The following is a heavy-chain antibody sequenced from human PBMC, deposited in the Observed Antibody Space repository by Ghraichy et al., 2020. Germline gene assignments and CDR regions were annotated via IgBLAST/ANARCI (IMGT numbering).Heavy chain of an antibody. CDR2: ISANNGNT. Sequence: ASVKVSCKASGYTFTRYGVTWVRQAPGQGLEWMGWISANNGNTNYAQKLQGRVTMTTDTSTSTAYMELRSLRSDDTAVYYCASLGYSSSWDRGSGYYFEYWGQGTLVTVSS. J-gene: IGHJ4*02. CDR3: ASLGYSSSWDRGSGYYFEY. D-gene: IGHD6-13*01. V-gene: IGHV1-18*01. CDR1: GYTFTRYG.